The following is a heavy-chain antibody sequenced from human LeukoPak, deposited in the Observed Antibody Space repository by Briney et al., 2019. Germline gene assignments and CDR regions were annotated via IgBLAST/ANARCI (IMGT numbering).Heavy chain of an antibody. CDR1: GFTFSSYA. V-gene: IGHV3-30-3*01. D-gene: IGHD2-2*01. CDR3: ARDPHPIRVVVPAASDFGGFDY. CDR2: ISYDGSNK. J-gene: IGHJ4*02. Sequence: GGSLRLSCAASGFTFSSYAMHWVRQAPGKGLEWVAVISYDGSNKYYADSVKGRFTISRDNSKNTLYLQMNSLRAEDTAVYYCARDPHPIRVVVPAASDFGGFDYWGQGTLVTVSS.